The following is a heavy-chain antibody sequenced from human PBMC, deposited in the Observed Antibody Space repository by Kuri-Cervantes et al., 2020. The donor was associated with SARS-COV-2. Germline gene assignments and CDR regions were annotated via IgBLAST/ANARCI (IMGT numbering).Heavy chain of an antibody. CDR1: GGPISYHY. CDR3: ARDLGWITRDAFDI. D-gene: IGHD3-16*01. V-gene: IGHV4-59*11. CDR2: VYYSGDT. Sequence: SETLSLTCTVFGGPISYHYWNWVRQSPGKGLEWVGYVYYSGDTKYSASLKSRVTISVDTSKNQFSLKLSSVTAADTAVYYCARDLGWITRDAFDIWGQGTMVTVSS. J-gene: IGHJ3*02.